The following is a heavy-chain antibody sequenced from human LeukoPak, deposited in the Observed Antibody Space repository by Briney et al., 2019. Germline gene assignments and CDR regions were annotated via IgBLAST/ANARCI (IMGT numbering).Heavy chain of an antibody. Sequence: GGSLRLSCAASGFTFSSYAMHWVRQAPGKGLEWVAVISYDGSNKYYADSVKGRFTISRDNSKNTLYLQMNSLRAEDTAVYYCARGGGHYDILTGHDYWGQGTLVTVSS. CDR1: GFTFSSYA. J-gene: IGHJ4*02. CDR3: ARGGGHYDILTGHDY. D-gene: IGHD3-9*01. V-gene: IGHV3-30-3*01. CDR2: ISYDGSNK.